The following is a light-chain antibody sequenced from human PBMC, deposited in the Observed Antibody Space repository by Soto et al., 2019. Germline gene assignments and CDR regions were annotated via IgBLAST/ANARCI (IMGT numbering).Light chain of an antibody. Sequence: QSVLTQPPSASGSPGQSVTISCTGTSSDVGGYNYVSWYQQHPGKAPKLMIYEVSERPSGVPHRFSGSKSGNTASLTVSGLQAEDEADYYCAAWDDSLNGLYVFGTGTKLTVL. J-gene: IGLJ1*01. V-gene: IGLV2-8*01. CDR2: EVS. CDR3: AAWDDSLNGLYV. CDR1: SSDVGGYNY.